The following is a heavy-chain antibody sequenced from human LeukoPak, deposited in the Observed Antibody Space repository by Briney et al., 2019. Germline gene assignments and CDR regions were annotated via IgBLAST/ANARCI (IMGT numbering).Heavy chain of an antibody. Sequence: PGGSLRLSCAASGFTFRKYWMAWVRQAPGRGLEWVATIAGNGNDKDYEDALQGRFTISRDNTRNSLSLRIDSLRAEDTAQYYCAREVFFQFDNWGQGALVTVSS. J-gene: IGHJ4*02. CDR2: IAGNGNDK. CDR3: AREVFFQFDN. CDR1: GFTFRKYW. V-gene: IGHV3-7*03.